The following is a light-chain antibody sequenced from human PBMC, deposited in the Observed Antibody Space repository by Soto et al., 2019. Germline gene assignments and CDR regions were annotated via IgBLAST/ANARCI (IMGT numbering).Light chain of an antibody. V-gene: IGLV2-14*01. J-gene: IGLJ2*01. Sequence: QSALTQPASVSGSPGQSITISCTGTSSDVGGYNYVSWYQQHPGKAPKLMIYDVSNRPSGVSNRFSGSKSGNTASLTISGLQAEDEADYYCSTYTSSSTLGVFGGGNKLTFL. CDR3: STYTSSSTLGV. CDR1: SSDVGGYNY. CDR2: DVS.